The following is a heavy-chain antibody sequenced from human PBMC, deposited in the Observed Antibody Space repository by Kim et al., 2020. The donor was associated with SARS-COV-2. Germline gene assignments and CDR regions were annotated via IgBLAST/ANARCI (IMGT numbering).Heavy chain of an antibody. Sequence: GGSLRLSCAASGFTVSSDYMTWVRQAPGKGLQCVAAIYSGGTISYADSAKSRFTISTDNTTNKPHFQMNNLREEDSAAYYCGRAITYDIGVEKWGEGTL. V-gene: IGHV3-53*01. CDR1: GFTVSSDY. D-gene: IGHD3-9*01. CDR2: IYSGGTI. CDR3: GRAITYDIGVEK. J-gene: IGHJ4*02.